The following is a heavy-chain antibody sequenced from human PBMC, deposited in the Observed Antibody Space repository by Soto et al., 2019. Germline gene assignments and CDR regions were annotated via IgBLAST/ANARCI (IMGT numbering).Heavy chain of an antibody. D-gene: IGHD6-13*01. CDR1: GGSISSSSYY. J-gene: IGHJ6*02. CDR2: IYYSGST. Sequence: SETLSLTCTVSGGSISSSSYYWGWIRQPPGKGLEWIGSIYYSGSTYYTPSLKSRVTISVDTSKNQFSLKLSSVTAADTAVYYCASTYSSSVGNYYYYYGMDVWGQGTTVTVSS. CDR3: ASTYSSSVGNYYYYYGMDV. V-gene: IGHV4-39*01.